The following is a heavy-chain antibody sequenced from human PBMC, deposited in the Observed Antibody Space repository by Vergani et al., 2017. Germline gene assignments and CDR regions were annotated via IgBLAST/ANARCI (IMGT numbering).Heavy chain of an antibody. Sequence: QLQLQESDSRLVNPSQTLSLTCTLSGDAISRDTYSGNWVRQPPGKPLEWIGSVYYSGTTYYNPSLGGRVTMSIDKSKNHFSLTLTSVTAADSAFYFCARGQTGYSRDWSTYFFYMDVWGKGTTVTVSS. V-gene: IGHV4-30-2*01. D-gene: IGHD3/OR15-3a*01. CDR2: VYYSGTT. J-gene: IGHJ6*03. CDR3: ARGQTGYSRDWSTYFFYMDV. CDR1: GDAISRDTYS.